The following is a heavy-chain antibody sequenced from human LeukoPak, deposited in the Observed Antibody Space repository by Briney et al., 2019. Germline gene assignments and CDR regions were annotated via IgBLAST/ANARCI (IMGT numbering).Heavy chain of an antibody. CDR3: AKDLRGANWFDP. CDR1: GFTFSSYG. J-gene: IGHJ5*02. Sequence: GRSLRLSCAASGFTFSSYGMHWVRQAPGKGLGGVAVISYDGSNKYYADSVKGRFTISRDNSKNTLYLQMNSLRAEDTAVYYCAKDLRGANWFDPWGQGTLVTVSS. CDR2: ISYDGSNK. D-gene: IGHD5/OR15-5a*01. V-gene: IGHV3-30*18.